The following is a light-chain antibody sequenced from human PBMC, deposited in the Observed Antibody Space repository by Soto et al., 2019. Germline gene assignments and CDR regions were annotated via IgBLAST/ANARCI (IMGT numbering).Light chain of an antibody. J-gene: IGKJ1*01. V-gene: IGKV3-20*01. CDR2: SAS. CDR3: QQYGSSRT. CDR1: ESISSNY. Sequence: EIVLTQSPGTLSLSPGERATLSCRASESISSNYLAWYQQKPGQAPRLLIYSASSRATGIPDRFSGSGSGTDFTLTISRLELEDFAVYYCQQYGSSRTFGKGLSWKSN.